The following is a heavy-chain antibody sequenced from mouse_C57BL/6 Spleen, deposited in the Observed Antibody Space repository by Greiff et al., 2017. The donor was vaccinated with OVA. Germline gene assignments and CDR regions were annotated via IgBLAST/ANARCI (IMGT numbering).Heavy chain of an antibody. CDR2: IWSGGST. D-gene: IGHD1-1*01. CDR3: ARNFITTVVGDWYFDV. V-gene: IGHV2-2*01. Sequence: VKLMESGPGLVQPSQSLSITCTVSGFSLTSYGVHWVRQSPGKGLEWLGVIWSGGSTDYNAAFISRLSISKDNSKSQVFFKMNSLQADDTAIYYCARNFITTVVGDWYFDVWGTGTTVTVSS. CDR1: GFSLTSYG. J-gene: IGHJ1*03.